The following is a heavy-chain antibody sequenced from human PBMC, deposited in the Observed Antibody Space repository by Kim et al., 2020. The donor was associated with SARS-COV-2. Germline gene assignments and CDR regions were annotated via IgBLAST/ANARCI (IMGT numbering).Heavy chain of an antibody. V-gene: IGHV3-30*04. Sequence: GGSLRLSCAASGFTFTSYAMHWVRQAQGNWLDRMAAISTDGSNKYYSGSENGRSTISRANSTNTLYLQLNNLIVDDTAVYYCAIDRSAVYILRGMYIWG. CDR1: GFTFTSYA. J-gene: IGHJ6*02. CDR3: AIDRSAVYILRGMYI. CDR2: ISTDGSNK. D-gene: IGHD3-22*01.